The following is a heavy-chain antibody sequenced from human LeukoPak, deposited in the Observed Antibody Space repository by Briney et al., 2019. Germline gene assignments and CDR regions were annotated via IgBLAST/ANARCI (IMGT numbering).Heavy chain of an antibody. Sequence: GGSLRLSCAASGFTFSSYGMHWVRQAPGKGLEWVAVIWYDGSNKYYADSVKGRFTISRDNSKNTLYLQMNSLRAEDTAVYYCVRDHDTSGYSPNHYFDYWGRGTLVTVSS. V-gene: IGHV3-33*01. CDR3: VRDHDTSGYSPNHYFDY. J-gene: IGHJ4*02. CDR1: GFTFSSYG. CDR2: IWYDGSNK. D-gene: IGHD3-22*01.